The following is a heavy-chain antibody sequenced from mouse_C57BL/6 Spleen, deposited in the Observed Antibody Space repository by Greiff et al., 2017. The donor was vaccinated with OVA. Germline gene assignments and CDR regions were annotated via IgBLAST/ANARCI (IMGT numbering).Heavy chain of an antibody. CDR3: ARFRAHYGSSGYAMDY. CDR2: INPNNGGT. J-gene: IGHJ4*01. Sequence: EVQLQQSGPELVKPGASVKIPCKASGYTFTDYNMDWVKQSHGKSLEWIGDINPNNGGTIYNQKFKGKATLTVDKSSSTAYMELRSLTSEDTAVYYCARFRAHYGSSGYAMDYWGQGTSVTVSS. CDR1: GYTFTDYN. V-gene: IGHV1-18*01. D-gene: IGHD1-1*01.